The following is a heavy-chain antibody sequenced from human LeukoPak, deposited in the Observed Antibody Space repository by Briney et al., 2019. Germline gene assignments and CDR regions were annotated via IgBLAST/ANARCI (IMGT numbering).Heavy chain of an antibody. D-gene: IGHD3-9*01. CDR1: GASISSYY. CDR3: ARRNYDILTGFYGGGTYNYYYTDV. V-gene: IGHV4-59*08. J-gene: IGHJ6*03. CDR2: TSFSGST. Sequence: SETLSLTCTVSGASISSYYWTWIRQPPGKGLEWIGFTSFSGSTNYNPSLKSRVTISVDTSRNQFSLRRNAMTAVDTAVYYCARRNYDILTGFYGGGTYNYYYTDVWGKGTTVIVSS.